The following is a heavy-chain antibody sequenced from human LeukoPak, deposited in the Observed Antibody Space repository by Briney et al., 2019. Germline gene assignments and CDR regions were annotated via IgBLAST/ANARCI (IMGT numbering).Heavy chain of an antibody. J-gene: IGHJ4*02. CDR3: ARDPGCGGDCYFDY. CDR2: IRYDGSNK. D-gene: IGHD2-21*01. V-gene: IGHV3-30*02. CDR1: GFTFSSYG. Sequence: PGGSLRLSCAASGFTFSSYGMHWVRQAPGKGLEWVAFIRYDGSNKYYADSVKGRFTISRDNSKNTLYLQMNSLRAEDTAVYYCARDPGCGGDCYFDYWGQGTLVTVSS.